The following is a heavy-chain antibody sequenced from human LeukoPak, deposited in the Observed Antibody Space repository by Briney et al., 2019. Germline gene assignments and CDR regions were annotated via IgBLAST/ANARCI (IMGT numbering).Heavy chain of an antibody. CDR1: GYTFTSYD. J-gene: IGHJ4*02. CDR3: ARARQLWLFVY. CDR2: IIPIFGTA. Sequence: GASVKVSCKASGYTFTSYDINWVRQAPGQGLEWMGRIIPIFGTANYAQKFQGRVTITTDESTSTAYMELSSLRSEDTAVYYCARARQLWLFVYWGQGTLVTVSS. V-gene: IGHV1-69*05. D-gene: IGHD5-18*01.